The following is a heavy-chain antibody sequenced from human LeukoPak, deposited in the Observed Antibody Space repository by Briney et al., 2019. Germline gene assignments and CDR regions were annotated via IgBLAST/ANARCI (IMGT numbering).Heavy chain of an antibody. CDR1: GGSISSYY. J-gene: IGHJ4*02. CDR2: IYYSGST. V-gene: IGHV4-59*01. Sequence: PSETLSLTCTVSGGSISSYYWSWIRQPPGKGLEWIGYIYYSGSTNYNPSLKSRVTISVDTSKNQFSLKLSSVTAADTAVYYCARNEDVSHFYYWGQGTLVTVSS. D-gene: IGHD1-1*01. CDR3: ARNEDVSHFYY.